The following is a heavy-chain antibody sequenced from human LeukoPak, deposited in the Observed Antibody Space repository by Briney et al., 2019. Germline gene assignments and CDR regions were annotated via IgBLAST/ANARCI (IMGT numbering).Heavy chain of an antibody. CDR1: GGSFSGYY. Sequence: PSETLSLTCAVYGGSFSGYYWSWIRQPPGKGLEWIGEINHSGSTNYNPSLKSRVTISVDTSKNQFSLKLSSVTAADTAVYYCARPTVAGIDYWGQGTLVTVYS. CDR3: ARPTVAGIDY. CDR2: INHSGST. V-gene: IGHV4-34*01. J-gene: IGHJ4*02. D-gene: IGHD4-23*01.